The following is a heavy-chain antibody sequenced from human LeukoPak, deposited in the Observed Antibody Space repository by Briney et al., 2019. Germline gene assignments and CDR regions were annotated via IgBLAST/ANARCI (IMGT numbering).Heavy chain of an antibody. J-gene: IGHJ4*02. V-gene: IGHV3-30*02. D-gene: IGHD3-16*01. CDR3: ARKSLRLGESYDY. Sequence: GGSLRLSCAASGFTFSTYGMQWVRQAPGKGLEWVAFVRYDGSNTYYVDSVKGRFTISRDNSKNTLYLQMNSLRSEDTAVYYCARKSLRLGESYDYWGQGTLVTVSS. CDR1: GFTFSTYG. CDR2: VRYDGSNT.